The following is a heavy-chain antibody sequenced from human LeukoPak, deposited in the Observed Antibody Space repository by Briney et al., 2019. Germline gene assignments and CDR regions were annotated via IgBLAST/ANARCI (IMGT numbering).Heavy chain of an antibody. CDR2: ISSSGVST. J-gene: IGHJ4*02. CDR1: GFTFTNYA. Sequence: GGSLRLSCAASGFTFTNYAMSWVRQAPGKGLEWVSSISSSGVSTYHTDPVKGRFTISRDTSRNTLYLQMNSLGAGDTAVYYCAKGGSESSYSYGDYWGQGTLVTVSS. V-gene: IGHV3-23*01. D-gene: IGHD5-18*01. CDR3: AKGGSESSYSYGDY.